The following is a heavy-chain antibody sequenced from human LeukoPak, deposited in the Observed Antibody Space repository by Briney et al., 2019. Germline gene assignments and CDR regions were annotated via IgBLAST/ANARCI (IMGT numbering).Heavy chain of an antibody. V-gene: IGHV4-59*08. J-gene: IGHJ4*02. D-gene: IGHD6-6*01. CDR1: GGSISGYY. CDR2: IYYSGNT. CDR3: ARHRAYSSSSPFDY. Sequence: SETLSLTCTVSGGSISGYYWSWIRQPPGKGLEWLGYIYYSGNTNYNPSLKSRVTISVDTSKNQFSLKLSSVTAADTAVYYCARHRAYSSSSPFDYWGQGTLVTVSS.